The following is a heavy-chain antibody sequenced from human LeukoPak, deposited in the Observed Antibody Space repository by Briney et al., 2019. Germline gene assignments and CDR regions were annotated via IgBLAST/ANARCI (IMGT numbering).Heavy chain of an antibody. CDR2: ISSGSSTI. CDR3: ARLYGSVDY. Sequence: GGSLRLSCAASGFIISSYSMNWVRQAPGKGLEWVSYISSGSSTIYYADSVRGRFTISSDNAKNSLYLQMNSLRAEDTAVYYCARLYGSVDYWGQGSLVTVSS. CDR1: GFIISSYS. J-gene: IGHJ4*02. D-gene: IGHD2-8*02. V-gene: IGHV3-48*04.